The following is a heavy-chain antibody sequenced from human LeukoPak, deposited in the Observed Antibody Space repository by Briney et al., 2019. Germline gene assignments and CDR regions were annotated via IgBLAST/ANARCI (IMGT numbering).Heavy chain of an antibody. CDR1: GFTFSSYA. CDR3: ARVWISRFGELLTAHYYYGMDV. D-gene: IGHD3-10*01. V-gene: IGHV3-30*07. CDR2: ISYDGSNK. J-gene: IGHJ6*02. Sequence: GGSLRLSCAASGFTFSSYAMHWVRQAPGKGLEWVAVISYDGSNKYYADPVKGRFTISRDNSKNTLYLQMNSLRAEDTAVYYCARVWISRFGELLTAHYYYGMDVWGQGTTVTVSS.